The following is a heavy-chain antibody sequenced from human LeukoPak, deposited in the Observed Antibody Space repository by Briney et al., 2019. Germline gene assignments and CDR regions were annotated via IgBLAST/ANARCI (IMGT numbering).Heavy chain of an antibody. D-gene: IGHD7-27*01. V-gene: IGHV3-30*04. CDR2: ISYDGSNK. Sequence: RYLRPSCAASGFTFSSYAMHWVRQAPRQGLEWVAVISYDGSNKYYADSVTGRFTISRDNSKNTLYLQMNSLCAEDTAVYACARAQLKSWGISCCIDVWGQGTTVTVSS. CDR3: ARAQLKSWGISCCIDV. J-gene: IGHJ6*02. CDR1: GFTFSSYA.